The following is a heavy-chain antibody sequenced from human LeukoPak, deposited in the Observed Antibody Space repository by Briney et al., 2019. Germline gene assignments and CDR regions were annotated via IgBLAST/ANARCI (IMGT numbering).Heavy chain of an antibody. Sequence: SETLSLTCAVYGGSFSGYYWSWIRQPPGKGLEWIGEINHSGSTNYNPSLKSRVTISVDTSKNQFSLKLSSVTAADTAVYYCARDGYSSSRSAPTYNWFDPWGQGTLVTVSS. J-gene: IGHJ5*02. V-gene: IGHV4-34*01. D-gene: IGHD6-13*01. CDR3: ARDGYSSSRSAPTYNWFDP. CDR2: INHSGST. CDR1: GGSFSGYY.